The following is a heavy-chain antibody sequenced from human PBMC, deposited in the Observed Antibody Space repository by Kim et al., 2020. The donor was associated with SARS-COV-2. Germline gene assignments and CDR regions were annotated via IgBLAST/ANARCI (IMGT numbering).Heavy chain of an antibody. CDR2: T. D-gene: IGHD1-1*01. V-gene: IGHV5-10-1*01. J-gene: IGHJ4*02. Sequence: TNYSPSFQGHVTIAADKSISTADLQWSSLKASDTAMYYCARLEPYVAEDYWGQGTLVTVSS. CDR3: ARLEPYVAEDY.